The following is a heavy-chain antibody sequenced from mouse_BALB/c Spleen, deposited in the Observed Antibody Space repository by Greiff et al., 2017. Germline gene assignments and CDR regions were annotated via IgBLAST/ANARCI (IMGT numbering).Heavy chain of an antibody. J-gene: IGHJ2*01. CDR1: GFNIKDTY. Sequence: EVQLQQSGAELVKPGASVKLSCTASGFNIKDTYMHWVRQRPEQGLEWIGRIDPANGNTKYDPKFQGKATITADTSSNTAYLQLSSLTSEDTAVYYCAGSWSLDYWGQGTTLTVSS. V-gene: IGHV14-3*02. CDR2: IDPANGNT. CDR3: AGSWSLDY. D-gene: IGHD1-1*01.